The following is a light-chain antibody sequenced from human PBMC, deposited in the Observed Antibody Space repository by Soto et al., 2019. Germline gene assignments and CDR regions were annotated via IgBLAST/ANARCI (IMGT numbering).Light chain of an antibody. CDR2: GAS. CDR1: QYINTR. CDR3: QRYNNWPA. Sequence: EIVLTQSPATLSSFPGDRVTLSCRASQYINTRLAWYQHRPGQAPSLLIYGASSRATGIPDRFSGSGSGTDFTLTISRLEPEDFAVYYCQRYNNWPAFGQGTKVDI. V-gene: IGKV3D-20*02. J-gene: IGKJ1*01.